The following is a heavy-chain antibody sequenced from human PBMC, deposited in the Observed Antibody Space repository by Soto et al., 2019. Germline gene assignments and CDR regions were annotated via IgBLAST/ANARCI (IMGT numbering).Heavy chain of an antibody. D-gene: IGHD3-22*01. V-gene: IGHV1-3*01. CDR3: ARGADSSGYYYTYYYYGMDV. CDR1: GYTFTSYA. Sequence: SVKVSCKASGYTFTSYAMHWVRQAPGQRLEWMGWINAGNGNTKYSQKFQGRVTITRDTSASTAYMELSSLRSEDTAVYYCARGADSSGYYYTYYYYGMDVWGQGTTVTVS. CDR2: INAGNGNT. J-gene: IGHJ6*02.